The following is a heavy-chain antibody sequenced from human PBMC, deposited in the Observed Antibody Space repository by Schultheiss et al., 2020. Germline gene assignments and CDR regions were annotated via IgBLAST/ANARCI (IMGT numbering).Heavy chain of an antibody. CDR2: ISGSGGST. D-gene: IGHD5-18*01. CDR3: ARANVDTAMVSYYYYGMDV. Sequence: GGSLRLSCAASGFTFSSYEMNWVRQAPGKGLEWVSAISGSGGSTYYADSVKGRFTISRDNSKNTLYLQMNSLRAEDTAVYYCARANVDTAMVSYYYYGMDVWGQGTTVTVSS. J-gene: IGHJ6*02. CDR1: GFTFSSYE. V-gene: IGHV3-23*01.